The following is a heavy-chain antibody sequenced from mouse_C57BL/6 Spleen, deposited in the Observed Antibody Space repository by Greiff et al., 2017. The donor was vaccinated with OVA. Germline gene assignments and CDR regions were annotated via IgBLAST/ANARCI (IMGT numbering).Heavy chain of an antibody. CDR1: GYTFTAYN. CDR3: ARGEGYYEEVWFAY. Sequence: EVQLQQSGPELVKPGASVKMSCKASGYTFTAYNMHWVKQSHGQSLEWIGYINPTNGGTSYTQKFKGKATLTVHKSSSAAYMELRSLTSVDAADYYCARGEGYYEEVWFAYWGQGTLVTVSA. J-gene: IGHJ3*01. V-gene: IGHV1-22*01. D-gene: IGHD2-3*01. CDR2: INPTNGGT.